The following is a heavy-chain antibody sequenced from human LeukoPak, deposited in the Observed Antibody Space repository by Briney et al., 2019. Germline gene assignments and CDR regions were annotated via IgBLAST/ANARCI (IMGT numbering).Heavy chain of an antibody. J-gene: IGHJ4*02. CDR2: IKQDGSET. CDR3: ARAYYDILTGYPIFDY. Sequence: QPGGSLRLSCAASGFTFNNYWMTWVRLAPGKGLEWVANIKQDGSETYYVDSVKGRFTISRDNAKTSLYLQMNSLRAEDSAVYYCARAYYDILTGYPIFDYWGQGTLVTVSS. V-gene: IGHV3-7*01. CDR1: GFTFNNYW. D-gene: IGHD3-9*01.